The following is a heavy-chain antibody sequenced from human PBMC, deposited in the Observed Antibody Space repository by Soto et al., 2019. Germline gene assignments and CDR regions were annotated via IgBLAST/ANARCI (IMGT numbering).Heavy chain of an antibody. Sequence: VQLQESGPGLVKPSQTLSLTCTVSDGSISSGGYYWSWIRQHPGKGLEWIGYIYYSGSTYYNPSLKSRVTISVDTSKNQFSLKLSSVTAADTAVFYCARTSYDSSGTAADPWGQGTLVTVSS. V-gene: IGHV4-31*03. J-gene: IGHJ5*02. CDR1: DGSISSGGYY. D-gene: IGHD3-22*01. CDR2: IYYSGST. CDR3: ARTSYDSSGTAADP.